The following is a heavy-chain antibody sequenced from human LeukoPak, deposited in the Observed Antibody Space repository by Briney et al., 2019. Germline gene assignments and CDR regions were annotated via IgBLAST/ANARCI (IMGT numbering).Heavy chain of an antibody. J-gene: IGHJ6*02. CDR2: ISYDGSNK. CDR1: GXTFSNYG. V-gene: IGHV3-30*18. D-gene: IGHD6-6*01. Sequence: PGGSLRLSCSASGXTFSNYGVHWVRQAPGKGLEWVAVISYDGSNKYYADSVKGRFTISRDNSKNTLYLQMNSLRAEDTAVYYCAKDHNSSSPYYYYGMDVWGQGTMVTVSS. CDR3: AKDHNSSSPYYYYGMDV.